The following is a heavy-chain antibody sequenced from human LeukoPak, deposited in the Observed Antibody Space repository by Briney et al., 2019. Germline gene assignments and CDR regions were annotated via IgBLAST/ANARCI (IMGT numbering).Heavy chain of an antibody. CDR3: ARVGDYYDSSGYYAPLGLDY. J-gene: IGHJ4*02. CDR2: IIPIPGIA. D-gene: IGHD3-22*01. CDR1: GGTFSSYA. Sequence: ASVKVSCKASGGTFSSYAISWVRQAPGQGLEWMGRIIPIPGIANYAQKFQGRVTITADKSTSTAYLELSSLRSEDTAVYYCARVGDYYDSSGYYAPLGLDYWGQGTLVTVSS. V-gene: IGHV1-69*04.